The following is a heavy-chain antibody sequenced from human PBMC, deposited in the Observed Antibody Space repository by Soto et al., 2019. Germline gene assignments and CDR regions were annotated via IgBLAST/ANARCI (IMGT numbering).Heavy chain of an antibody. D-gene: IGHD3-3*01. Sequence: EVQLLESGGGLVQPGGSLRLSCAASGFTFSRYAMSWVRQAPGKGLEWVSAISGSGGSTYYADSVKGRFTISRDNSKNTLYLQMNSLRAEDTAVYYCAKPASPVLRFLCGFLPYFDYWGQGTLVTVSS. CDR3: AKPASPVLRFLCGFLPYFDY. CDR2: ISGSGGST. J-gene: IGHJ4*02. V-gene: IGHV3-23*01. CDR1: GFTFSRYA.